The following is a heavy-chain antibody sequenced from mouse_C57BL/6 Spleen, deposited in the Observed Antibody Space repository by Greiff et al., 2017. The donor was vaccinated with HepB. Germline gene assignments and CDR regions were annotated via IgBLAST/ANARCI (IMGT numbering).Heavy chain of an antibody. CDR1: GYTFTSYW. D-gene: IGHD2-5*01. CDR3: ARGGDSNCRFYFDY. CDR2: IDPSDSYT. Sequence: QVQLQQPGAELVKPGASVKLSCKASGYTFTSYWMQWVKQRPGQGLEWIGEIDPSDSYTNYNQKFKGKATLTVDTSSSTAYMQLSSLTSEDSAVYYCARGGDSNCRFYFDYWGQGTTLTVSS. J-gene: IGHJ2*01. V-gene: IGHV1-50*01.